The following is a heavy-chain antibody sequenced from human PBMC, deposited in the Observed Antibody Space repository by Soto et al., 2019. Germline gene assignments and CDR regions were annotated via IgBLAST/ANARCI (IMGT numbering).Heavy chain of an antibody. D-gene: IGHD2-2*01. CDR2: ISKSDYT. CDR1: GFAFNNYG. J-gene: IGHJ4*02. Sequence: GGSLRLSCTVSGFAFNNYGVNWVRQAPGKGLEWVSSISKSDYTYYSDSVTGRFTISRDNAKNSVSLQMNTLRVEDTAVYYCAREDSIIIPAVSDFWGQGTLVTVSS. CDR3: AREDSIIIPAVSDF. V-gene: IGHV3-21*01.